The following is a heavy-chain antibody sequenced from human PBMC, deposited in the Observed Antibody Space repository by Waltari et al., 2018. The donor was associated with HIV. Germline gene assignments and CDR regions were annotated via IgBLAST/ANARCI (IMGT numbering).Heavy chain of an antibody. CDR2: IYTSGST. J-gene: IGHJ3*02. D-gene: IGHD5-18*01. CDR3: ARRGIQLWFYAFDI. V-gene: IGHV4-61*02. CDR1: GGSISSGSYY. Sequence: QVQLQESGPGLVKPSQTLSLTCTVSGGSISSGSYYWSWIRQPAGKGLEWIGRIYTSGSTNYNHSLKSRVTISVDTSKNQFSLKLSSVTAADTAVYYCARRGIQLWFYAFDIWGQGTMVTVSS.